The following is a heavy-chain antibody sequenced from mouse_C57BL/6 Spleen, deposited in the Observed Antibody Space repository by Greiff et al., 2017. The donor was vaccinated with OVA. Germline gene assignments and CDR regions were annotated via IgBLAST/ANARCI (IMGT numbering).Heavy chain of an antibody. Sequence: EVQGVESGGGLVQPKGSLKLSCAASGFSFNTYAMNWVRQAPGKGLEWVARIRSKSNNYATYYADSVKDRFTISRDDSESMLYLQMNNLKTEDTAMYYCVRSSGYFDYWGQGTTLTVSS. CDR2: IRSKSNNYAT. CDR1: GFSFNTYA. D-gene: IGHD3-2*02. J-gene: IGHJ2*01. V-gene: IGHV10-1*01. CDR3: VRSSGYFDY.